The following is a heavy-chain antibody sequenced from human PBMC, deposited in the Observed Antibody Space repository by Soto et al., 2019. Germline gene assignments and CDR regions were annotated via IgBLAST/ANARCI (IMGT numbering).Heavy chain of an antibody. Sequence: SLRLSCAASGFTFSSCGMHWVRQAPGKGLEWVAVISYDGSNKYYADSVKGRFTISRDNSKNTLYLQMNSLRAEDTAVYYCAKDRLYYYGSGPTYYFDYWGQGTLVTVSS. D-gene: IGHD3-10*01. V-gene: IGHV3-30*18. CDR2: ISYDGSNK. J-gene: IGHJ4*02. CDR1: GFTFSSCG. CDR3: AKDRLYYYGSGPTYYFDY.